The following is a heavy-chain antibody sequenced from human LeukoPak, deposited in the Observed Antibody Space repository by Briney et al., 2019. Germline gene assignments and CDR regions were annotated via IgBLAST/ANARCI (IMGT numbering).Heavy chain of an antibody. D-gene: IGHD6-19*01. CDR3: ARDGGSGWYNY. V-gene: IGHV4-4*07. J-gene: IGHJ4*02. CDR1: GGSISSYY. CDR2: IHTTGST. Sequence: SETLSLTCTVSGGSISSYYWSWIRQPAGKGLEWIGRIHTTGSTKYNPSLRSRVTMSIDTSINRFSLKLSSVTAADTAVYYCARDGGSGWYNYWGQGTLVTVSS.